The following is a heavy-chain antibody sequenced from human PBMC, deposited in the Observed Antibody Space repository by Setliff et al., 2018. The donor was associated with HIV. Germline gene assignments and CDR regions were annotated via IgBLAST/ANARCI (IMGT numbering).Heavy chain of an antibody. J-gene: IGHJ4*02. D-gene: IGHD3-10*01. CDR2: IHYSGDT. CDR1: GASVNSDDYY. CDR3: AGVPFGSGSYYFDF. Sequence: SETLSLTCTVSGASVNSDDYYWSWIRQTPGKGLEWIGYIHYSGDTYYNATLQSRATILLDTSKNQFFLTLTSVTAADTAVYFCAGVPFGSGSYYFDFWGQGTLVTVSS. V-gene: IGHV4-30-4*01.